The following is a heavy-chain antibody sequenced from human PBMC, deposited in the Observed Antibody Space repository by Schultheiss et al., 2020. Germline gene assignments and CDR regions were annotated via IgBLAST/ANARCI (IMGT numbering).Heavy chain of an antibody. V-gene: IGHV4-31*03. Sequence: SETLSLTCTVSGGSISSGGYYWSWIRQHPGKGLEWIGNIYDSGTTYYNPSLKSRVTISVDTSKNQFSLKLSSVTAADTAVYYCARRVAPPVYYYYGMDVWGQGTTVTGSS. J-gene: IGHJ6*02. CDR2: IYDSGTT. CDR1: GGSISSGGYY. CDR3: ARRVAPPVYYYYGMDV.